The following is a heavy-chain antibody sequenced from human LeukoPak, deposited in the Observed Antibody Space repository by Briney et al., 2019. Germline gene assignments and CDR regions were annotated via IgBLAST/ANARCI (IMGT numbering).Heavy chain of an antibody. CDR2: INPNSGGT. J-gene: IGHJ4*02. CDR1: GYTFTGYY. V-gene: IGHV1-2*02. Sequence: ASVKVSCKASGYTFTGYYMHWVRQAPGQGLEWMGWINPNSGGTNYAQKFQGRVTMTRDTSISTAYMELSRLRSGDTAVYYCARSLTMVRGVQGPPMGYWGQGTLVTVSS. D-gene: IGHD3-10*01. CDR3: ARSLTMVRGVQGPPMGY.